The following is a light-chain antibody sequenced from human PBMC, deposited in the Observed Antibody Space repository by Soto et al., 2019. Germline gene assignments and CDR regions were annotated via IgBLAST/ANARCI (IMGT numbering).Light chain of an antibody. J-gene: IGKJ5*01. CDR1: QSVLYSSKNKNY. V-gene: IGKV4-1*01. CDR3: QQYYTTPIT. CDR2: WAS. Sequence: DIVMTQSPDSLAVSLGERATINCKSSQSVLYSSKNKNYLAWFQQKPGQPPKLLFSWASTRESGVPDRFSGSGSGTDFTLTISSLQAEDVAVYYCQQYYTTPITFGQGTRLEIK.